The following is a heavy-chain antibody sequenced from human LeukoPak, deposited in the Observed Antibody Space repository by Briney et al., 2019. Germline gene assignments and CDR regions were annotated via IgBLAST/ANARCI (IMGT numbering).Heavy chain of an antibody. CDR3: ARGYCSGGSCYRWFDP. V-gene: IGHV3-48*02. J-gene: IGHJ5*02. CDR1: GFTFSSYS. CDR2: ISSSSSTI. D-gene: IGHD2-15*01. Sequence: PGGSLRLSCAASGFTFSSYSMNWVRQAPGKGLEWVSYISSSSSTIYYADSVKGRFTISRDNAKNSLYLQMNSLRDEDTAVYYCARGYCSGGSCYRWFDPWGQGTLVTVSS.